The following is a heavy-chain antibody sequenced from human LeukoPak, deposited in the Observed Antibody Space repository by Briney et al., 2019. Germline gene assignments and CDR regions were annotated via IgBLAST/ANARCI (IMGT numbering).Heavy chain of an antibody. J-gene: IGHJ6*02. CDR3: ARATSYRGIAAAGDNYYYYYGMDV. D-gene: IGHD6-13*01. CDR2: INSNSGGT. V-gene: IGHV1-2*02. CDR1: GYTFTGYY. Sequence: ASVKVSCKASGYTFTGYYMHWVRQAPGQGLEWMGWINSNSGGTNYAQKFQGRVTMTRDTSISTAYMGLTSLRSDDTAVYYCARATSYRGIAAAGDNYYYYYGMDVWGQGTTVTVSS.